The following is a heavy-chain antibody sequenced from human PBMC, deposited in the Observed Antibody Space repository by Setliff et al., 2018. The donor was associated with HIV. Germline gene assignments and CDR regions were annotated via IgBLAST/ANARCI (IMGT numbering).Heavy chain of an antibody. CDR3: ARDLITGTTGFSWFDP. CDR1: GASISSGGYY. CDR2: IYYSGTT. Sequence: PSETLSLTCTVFGASISSGGYYWTWIRQHPGKGLEWIGYIYYSGTTYYNPSLKSRVTISVDTSKNQFSLKLSSVTAADTAVYYCARDLITGTTGFSWFDPWGQGTLVTVSS. J-gene: IGHJ5*02. D-gene: IGHD1-20*01. V-gene: IGHV4-31*03.